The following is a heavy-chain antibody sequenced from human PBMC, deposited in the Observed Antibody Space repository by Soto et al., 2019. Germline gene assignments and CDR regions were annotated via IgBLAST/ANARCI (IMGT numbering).Heavy chain of an antibody. D-gene: IGHD6-13*01. CDR2: ISAYNGNT. V-gene: IGHV1-18*01. Sequence: VASVKVSCKASGYTFTSYGISWVRQAPGQGLEWMGWISAYNGNTNYAQKLQGRVTMTTDTSTSTAYMELRSLRSDDTAVYYCARGGIAAAGTPYYYYGMDVWGQGTTVTVSS. CDR3: ARGGIAAAGTPYYYYGMDV. CDR1: GYTFTSYG. J-gene: IGHJ6*02.